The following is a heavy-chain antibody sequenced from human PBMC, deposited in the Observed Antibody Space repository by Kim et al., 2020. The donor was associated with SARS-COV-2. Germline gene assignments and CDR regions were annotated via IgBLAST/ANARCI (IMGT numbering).Heavy chain of an antibody. J-gene: IGHJ6*02. V-gene: IGHV3-7*03. Sequence: GGSLRLSCAPSGFTFNNYLMAWVRQAPGKGLEWVANIRRDGSQGYYGDSVKGRFTISRDNARNLLFLQMSSLRLEDTAVYYCARWGVAACGFYGVYVWGQGTTVTVSS. D-gene: IGHD2-21*01. CDR1: GFTFNNYL. CDR2: IRRDGSQG. CDR3: ARWGVAACGFYGVYV.